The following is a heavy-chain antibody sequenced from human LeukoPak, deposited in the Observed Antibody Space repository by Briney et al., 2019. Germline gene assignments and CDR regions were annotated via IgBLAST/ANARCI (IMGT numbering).Heavy chain of an antibody. J-gene: IGHJ3*02. D-gene: IGHD3-22*01. Sequence: PGGSLRLSCAAPGFTFSSYGMHWVRQAPGKGLEWVAFIRYDGSNKYYADSVKGRFTNSRDNSKNTLYLQMNSLRAEDTAVYYCAKGDHYYDSSGYRPPDIWGQGTMVTVSS. CDR1: GFTFSSYG. CDR3: AKGDHYYDSSGYRPPDI. CDR2: IRYDGSNK. V-gene: IGHV3-30*02.